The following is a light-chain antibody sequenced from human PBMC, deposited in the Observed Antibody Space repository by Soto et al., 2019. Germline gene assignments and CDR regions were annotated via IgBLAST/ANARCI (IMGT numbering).Light chain of an antibody. J-gene: IGKJ5*01. V-gene: IGKV3-20*01. CDR1: QTVRNNY. CDR2: DAS. CDR3: QQYGTSEII. Sequence: EFVLTQSPCTLSLSTGERATLSCRASQTVRNNYLAWYQQKPGQAPRLLIYDASSRATGIPDRFSGSGSGTDFTLTISRLEPEDFSVFYCQQYGTSEIIFGQGTRLEIK.